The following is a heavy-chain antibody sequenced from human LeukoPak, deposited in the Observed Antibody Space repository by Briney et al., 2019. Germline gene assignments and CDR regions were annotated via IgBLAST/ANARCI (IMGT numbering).Heavy chain of an antibody. D-gene: IGHD3-16*02. CDR1: GFTFSNYW. J-gene: IGHJ4*02. Sequence: GGSLRLSCAASGFTFSNYWMQWVRQAPGKGLVWVSRINSDGSITTYADSVKGRFTVSRDNAKNTLFLQMNSLRDEDTAVYYCARGQVHDYVWGSYRYPFDYWGQGTLVTVSS. CDR3: ARGQVHDYVWGSYRYPFDY. V-gene: IGHV3-74*03. CDR2: INSDGSIT.